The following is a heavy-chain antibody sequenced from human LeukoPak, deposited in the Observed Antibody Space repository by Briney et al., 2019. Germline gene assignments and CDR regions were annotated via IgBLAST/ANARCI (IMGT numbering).Heavy chain of an antibody. CDR2: ISGSGGST. CDR1: GFIFSTYS. CDR3: AKDRYSGSEDYFDY. Sequence: GGSLRLSCAASGFIFSTYSMSWVRQAPGKGLEWVSAISGSGGSTYYADSVKGRFTISRDNSKNTLYLQMNSLRAEDTAVYYCAKDRYSGSEDYFDYWGQGTLVTVSS. J-gene: IGHJ4*02. D-gene: IGHD1-26*01. V-gene: IGHV3-23*01.